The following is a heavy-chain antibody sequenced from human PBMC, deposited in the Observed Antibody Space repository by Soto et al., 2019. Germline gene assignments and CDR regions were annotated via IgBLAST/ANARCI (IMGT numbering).Heavy chain of an antibody. CDR1: GFTFSSYW. CDR2: INSGGSST. V-gene: IGHV3-74*01. Sequence: GQSLKISCAASGFTFSSYWMYWVRQAPGKGLVWVSIINSGGSSTSYAGSVKGRFTISRDNSKNTLYLQMNSLRAEDTSVYYCAKEGGLSGSYYISSSYYFDYWGQGTLVTVSS. CDR3: AKEGGLSGSYYISSSYYFDY. J-gene: IGHJ4*02. D-gene: IGHD1-26*01.